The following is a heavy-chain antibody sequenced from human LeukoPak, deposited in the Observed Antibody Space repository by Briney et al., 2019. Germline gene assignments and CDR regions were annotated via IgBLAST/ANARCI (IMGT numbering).Heavy chain of an antibody. V-gene: IGHV1-8*03. CDR2: TNPNSGNT. Sequence: ASVKVSCKASGYTFTGYYMDWVRQAPGQGGEWMGWTNPNSGNTGYEQKFQGRVTITRNTSIITAYMEMSSLRSEDTAVYYCARDTQVHQLGTLGSWGQGTLVTVPS. CDR1: GYTFTGYY. J-gene: IGHJ5*02. D-gene: IGHD1-14*01. CDR3: ARDTQVHQLGTLGS.